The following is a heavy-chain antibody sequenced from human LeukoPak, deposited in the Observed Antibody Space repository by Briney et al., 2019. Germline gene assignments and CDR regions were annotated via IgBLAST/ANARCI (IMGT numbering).Heavy chain of an antibody. CDR3: TTRSPARYCSDGACYSSADY. Sequence: GRSLRLSCAASGFTFSSYAMHWVRQAPGKGLEWVAVISYDGSNKYYADSVKGRFTISRDNSKNTLYLQMNSLRAEDTAVYYCTTRSPARYCSDGACYSSADYWGQGTLVTVSS. D-gene: IGHD2-15*01. CDR2: ISYDGSNK. V-gene: IGHV3-30-3*01. J-gene: IGHJ4*02. CDR1: GFTFSSYA.